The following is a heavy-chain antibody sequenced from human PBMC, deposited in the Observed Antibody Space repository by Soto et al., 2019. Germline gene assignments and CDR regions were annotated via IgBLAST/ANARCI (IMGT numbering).Heavy chain of an antibody. D-gene: IGHD1-26*01. V-gene: IGHV4-39*01. Sequence: SETLSLTCTVSGGSTSSSSYQWVWIRQPPGKGLEWIGNVYYNGNTYYNPSLKSRLTISVDTSNNQFSLKVKSVTAADTAVYYCARLSGSYNDRYFDYWGRGTLVTVSS. CDR3: ARLSGSYNDRYFDY. J-gene: IGHJ4*02. CDR2: VYYNGNT. CDR1: GGSTSSSSYQ.